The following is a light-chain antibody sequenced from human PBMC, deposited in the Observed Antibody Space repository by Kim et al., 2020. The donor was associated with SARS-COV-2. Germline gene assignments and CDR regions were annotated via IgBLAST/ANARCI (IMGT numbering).Light chain of an antibody. J-gene: IGLJ1*01. CDR2: YDT. V-gene: IGLV3-21*04. CDR3: QVWDSFRDHRGYV. Sequence: SYELTQPPSVSVAPGETARITCGGNKIGSKSVHWYQQKPGQAPALVIDYDTDRPSGIPERFSGSNSGNTATLTISRVEAGDEADYYCQVWDSFRDHRGYVFGTGTKVTVL. CDR1: KIGSKS.